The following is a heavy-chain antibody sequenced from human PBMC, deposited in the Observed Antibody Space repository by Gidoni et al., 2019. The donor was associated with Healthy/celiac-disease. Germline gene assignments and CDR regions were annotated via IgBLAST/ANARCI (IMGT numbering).Heavy chain of an antibody. Sequence: EVQLVESGGGLVQPGGSLRLSCAASGFTFSSYWMPWVRQAPGKGLVWVSRINSDGSSTSYADSVKGRFTISRDNAKNTLYLQMNSLRAEDTAVYYCARAARAKIYYYYGMDVWGQGTTVTVSS. CDR2: INSDGSST. CDR3: ARAARAKIYYYYGMDV. J-gene: IGHJ6*02. V-gene: IGHV3-74*01. CDR1: GFTFSSYW.